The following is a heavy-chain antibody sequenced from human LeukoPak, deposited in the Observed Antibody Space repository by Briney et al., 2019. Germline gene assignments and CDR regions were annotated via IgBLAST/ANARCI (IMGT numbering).Heavy chain of an antibody. D-gene: IGHD6-6*01. V-gene: IGHV3-21*01. CDR3: ATGWGYSSSSDY. CDR1: GFTLSNYW. Sequence: KPGGSLRLSCAASGFTLSNYWMNWVRQAPGKGLEWVSSISSSSSYIYYADSVKGRFTISRDNAKNSLYLQMNSLRAEDTAVYYCATGWGYSSSSDYWGQGTLVTVSS. CDR2: ISSSSSYI. J-gene: IGHJ4*02.